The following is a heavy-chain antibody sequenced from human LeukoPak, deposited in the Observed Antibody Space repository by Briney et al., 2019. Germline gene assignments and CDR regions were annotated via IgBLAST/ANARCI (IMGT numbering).Heavy chain of an antibody. CDR3: AKGPYPPTVTTDQYYFDY. V-gene: IGHV3-30*18. J-gene: IGHJ4*02. CDR2: ISYDGSNK. D-gene: IGHD4-17*01. CDR1: GFTFSDFW. Sequence: PGGSLRLSCAASGFTFSDFWMTWVRQAPGRGLEWVAVISYDGSNKYYADSVKGRFTISRDNSKNTLYLQMNSLRAEDTAVYYCAKGPYPPTVTTDQYYFDYWGPGTLVTVSS.